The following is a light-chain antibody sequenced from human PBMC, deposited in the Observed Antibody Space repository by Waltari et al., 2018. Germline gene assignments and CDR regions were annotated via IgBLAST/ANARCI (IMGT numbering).Light chain of an antibody. Sequence: DIVMTQSPDSLAVSLGERAPIKCKSSQSVFYSPYNQNCLAWYQQKPGQPPELLFYWASTRESGVPDRFSGSGSGTDFTLTISSLQAEDVAFYYCQQYYSSPWTFGQGTKVEVK. CDR1: QSVFYSPYNQNC. CDR2: WAS. CDR3: QQYYSSPWT. V-gene: IGKV4-1*01. J-gene: IGKJ1*01.